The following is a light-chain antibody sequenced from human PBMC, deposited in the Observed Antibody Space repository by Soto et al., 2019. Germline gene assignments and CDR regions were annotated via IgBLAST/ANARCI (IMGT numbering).Light chain of an antibody. V-gene: IGLV2-14*01. Sequence: QAVVTQPASVSASPGQSITISCIGTYSDIGGYKHVSWYQQHPGKAPKLIIYEASNRPSGISNRFSGSKSGNTASLTISGLQADDEADYYCSSYTSSTSLLIFGTGTKVTVL. CDR3: SSYTSSTSLLI. CDR1: YSDIGGYKH. J-gene: IGLJ1*01. CDR2: EAS.